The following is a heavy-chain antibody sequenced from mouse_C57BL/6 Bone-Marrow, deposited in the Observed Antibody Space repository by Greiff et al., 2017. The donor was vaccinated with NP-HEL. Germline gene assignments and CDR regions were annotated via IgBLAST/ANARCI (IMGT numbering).Heavy chain of an antibody. D-gene: IGHD2-4*01. V-gene: IGHV1-54*01. CDR2: INPGSGGT. Sequence: VQLQESGAELVRPGTSVQVSCKASGYAFTNYLIEWVKQRPGQGLEWIGVINPGSGGTNYNEKFKGKATLTADKSSSTAYMQLSSLTSEDSAVYFCARRGGLRGYFDYWGQGTTLTVSS. CDR1: GYAFTNYL. CDR3: ARRGGLRGYFDY. J-gene: IGHJ2*01.